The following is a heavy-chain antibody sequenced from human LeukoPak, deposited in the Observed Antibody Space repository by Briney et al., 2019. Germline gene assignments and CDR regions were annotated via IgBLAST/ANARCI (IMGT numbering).Heavy chain of an antibody. CDR2: INPNRGGI. J-gene: IGHJ5*02. Sequence: ASVKVSCRASGYTFTDYYIHWVRQAPGQGLEWMGWINPNRGGIFYAQKFQGRVTMTRDTSITTAYMEMSGLKSDDTAVYYCARVDRGYCSSTSCSSRRWFDPWGQGTLVTVSS. D-gene: IGHD2-2*01. CDR3: ARVDRGYCSSTSCSSRRWFDP. CDR1: GYTFTDYY. V-gene: IGHV1-2*02.